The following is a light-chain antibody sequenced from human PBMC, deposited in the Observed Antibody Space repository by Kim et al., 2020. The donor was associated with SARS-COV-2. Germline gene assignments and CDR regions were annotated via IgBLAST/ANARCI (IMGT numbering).Light chain of an antibody. Sequence: SAAVADRLTITCRASQGLSNWLAWNQQKPGKAPKRLIYHVSTLESGVPSRFSGSTSGTDFTLTINSRQPEDFATYYCQQALSFPYTFGQGTKLEI. CDR3: QQALSFPYT. CDR1: QGLSNW. J-gene: IGKJ2*01. V-gene: IGKV1D-12*01. CDR2: HVS.